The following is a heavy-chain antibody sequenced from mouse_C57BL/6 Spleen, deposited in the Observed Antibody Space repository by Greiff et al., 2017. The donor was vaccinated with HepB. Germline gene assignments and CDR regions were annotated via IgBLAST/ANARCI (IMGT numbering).Heavy chain of an antibody. CDR1: GFTFSSYA. Sequence: EVQLQQSGEGLVKPGGSLKLSCAASGFTFSSYAMSWVRQTPEKRLEWVAYISSGGDYIYYADTVKGRFTISRDNARNTLYLQMSSLKSEDTAMYYCTRVDYHWYFDVWGTGTTVTVSS. CDR3: TRVDYHWYFDV. V-gene: IGHV5-9-1*02. J-gene: IGHJ1*03. CDR2: ISSGGDYI. D-gene: IGHD2-4*01.